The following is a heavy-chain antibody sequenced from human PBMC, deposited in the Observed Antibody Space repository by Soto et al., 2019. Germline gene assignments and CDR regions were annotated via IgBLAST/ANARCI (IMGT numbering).Heavy chain of an antibody. CDR2: ISGNDGKT. Sequence: GGSLRLSCTASGFTFSSYAMGWVRQAPGKGLEWVSGISGNDGKTDYADSVKGRFTISRDNSKNTLYLQMNSLRAEDTAVYYCAKSLYLYHHDFWSGFYDYWGQGTLVTASS. J-gene: IGHJ4*02. CDR3: AKSLYLYHHDFWSGFYDY. V-gene: IGHV3-23*01. D-gene: IGHD3-3*01. CDR1: GFTFSSYA.